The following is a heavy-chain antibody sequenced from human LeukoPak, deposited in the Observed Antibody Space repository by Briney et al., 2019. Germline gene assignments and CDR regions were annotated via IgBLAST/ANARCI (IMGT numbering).Heavy chain of an antibody. V-gene: IGHV1-8*01. D-gene: IGHD2-2*01. Sequence: RASVKVSCKASGYAFTSYDINWVRQATGQGLEWMGWMNPNSGNTGYAQKFQGRVTMTRNTSISTAYMELSSLRSEDTAVYYCARGLRQYQLLLQSYYFDYWGQGTLVTVSS. CDR1: GYAFTSYD. CDR3: ARGLRQYQLLLQSYYFDY. CDR2: MNPNSGNT. J-gene: IGHJ4*02.